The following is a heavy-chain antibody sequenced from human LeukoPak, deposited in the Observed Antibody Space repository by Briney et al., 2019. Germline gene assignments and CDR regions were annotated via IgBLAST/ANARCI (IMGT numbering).Heavy chain of an antibody. D-gene: IGHD6-6*01. J-gene: IGHJ6*03. Sequence: SETLSLTCTVSGGSISSSNWSWIRHPPGQGLEWSGYLYYSGSTTYNPSLKSRVTRSVDTSKNQCSLKLSSVTAADTAVYYCVRHGLIAAPNYYYRDVWGKGTTVTVSS. V-gene: IGHV4-59*08. CDR1: GGSISSSN. CDR3: VRHGLIAAPNYYYRDV. CDR2: LYYSGST.